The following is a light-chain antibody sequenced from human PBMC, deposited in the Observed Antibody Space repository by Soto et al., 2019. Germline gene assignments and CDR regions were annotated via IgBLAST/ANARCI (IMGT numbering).Light chain of an antibody. J-gene: IGLJ2*01. Sequence: QSALTQPASLSGSSGQSITISCTATSTDVGSYNLVSWYQQHPGKAPKLMIYEGSKRPSGVANRFSGSKSGNTASLTISGLQAEDEADYSCCSYAGSSTSVVFGGGTKLTVL. CDR1: STDVGSYNL. V-gene: IGLV2-23*01. CDR3: CSYAGSSTSVV. CDR2: EGS.